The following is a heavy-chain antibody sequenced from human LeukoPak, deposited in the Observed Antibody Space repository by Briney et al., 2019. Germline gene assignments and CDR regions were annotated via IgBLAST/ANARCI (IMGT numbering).Heavy chain of an antibody. Sequence: SETLSLTCTVSGGSISSYYWSWIRQPPGKGLEWIGYIYYSGSTNYNPSLKSRVAISIDTSKNQFSLKLSSVTAADTAVYYCARSIGGWYLDYWGQGTLVTVSS. J-gene: IGHJ4*02. V-gene: IGHV4-59*08. CDR2: IYYSGST. D-gene: IGHD6-19*01. CDR1: GGSISSYY. CDR3: ARSIGGWYLDY.